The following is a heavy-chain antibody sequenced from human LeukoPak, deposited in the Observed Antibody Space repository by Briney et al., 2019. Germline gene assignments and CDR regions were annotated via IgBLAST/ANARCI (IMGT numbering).Heavy chain of an antibody. CDR3: ARAAPPPFYYERSPLPLGP. V-gene: IGHV4-59*01. CDR1: GGSISSYF. CDR2: IYYGGST. D-gene: IGHD3-22*01. Sequence: SETLSLTCTVSGGSISSYFWSWIRQPPGKGLEWIGYIYYGGSTNYNPSLKSRVTISVDTSKNQFSLRLTSVTAADTAVYYCARAAPPPFYYERSPLPLGPWGPGTLVTVSS. J-gene: IGHJ1*01.